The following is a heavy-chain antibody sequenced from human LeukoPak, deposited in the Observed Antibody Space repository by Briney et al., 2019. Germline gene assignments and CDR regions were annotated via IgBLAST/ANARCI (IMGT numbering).Heavy chain of an antibody. CDR1: GFTFSNAW. J-gene: IGHJ4*02. V-gene: IGHV3-15*01. CDR3: TTELTWGMSSGDY. Sequence: GGSLRLSRAASGFTFSNAWMSWVRQAPGKGLEWVGRIKSKTDGGTTDYAAPVKGRFTISRDDSKNTLYLQMNSLKTEDTAVYYCTTELTWGMSSGDYWGQGTLVTVSS. D-gene: IGHD2-8*02. CDR2: IKSKTDGGTT.